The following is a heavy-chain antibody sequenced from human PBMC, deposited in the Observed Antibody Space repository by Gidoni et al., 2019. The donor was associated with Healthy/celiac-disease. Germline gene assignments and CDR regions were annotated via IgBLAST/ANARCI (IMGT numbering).Heavy chain of an antibody. CDR2: IIPIFGTA. CDR1: GGTFSSYA. J-gene: IGHJ6*02. Sequence: QVQLVQSGAEVKKPGSSVKVSCKASGGTFSSYAISWVRQAPGQGLEWMGGIIPIFGTANYAQKFQGRVTITADESTSTAYMELSSLRSEDTAVYYCARDEGGKDSSGYSNGMDVWGQGTTVTVSS. V-gene: IGHV1-69*01. CDR3: ARDEGGKDSSGYSNGMDV. D-gene: IGHD3-22*01.